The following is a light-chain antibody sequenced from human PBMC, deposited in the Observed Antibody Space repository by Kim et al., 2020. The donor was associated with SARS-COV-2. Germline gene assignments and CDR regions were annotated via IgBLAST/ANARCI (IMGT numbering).Light chain of an antibody. CDR2: SND. CDR1: NSNIGSNS. V-gene: IGLV1-44*01. Sequence: QSVLAQPPSASGTPGQRVTISCSGGNSNIGSNSVTWCQQLPGTAPKLLIYSNDQRASGVPDRFSGSKSGTSASLAISGLQSEDEPDYYCAAWDDSLNAWVFGGGTQLTVL. J-gene: IGLJ3*02. CDR3: AAWDDSLNAWV.